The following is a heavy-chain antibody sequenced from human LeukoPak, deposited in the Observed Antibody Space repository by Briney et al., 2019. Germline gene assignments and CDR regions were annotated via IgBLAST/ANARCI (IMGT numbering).Heavy chain of an antibody. J-gene: IGHJ3*01. CDR3: AREEHRLAEAGTSAFDL. Sequence: GGSVRLSCVASGFTFSENWMHWVRHAPGKGLAWVSHINRDGGLTNYADSVKGRFTISRDNAWNTVYLQMSSLRVEDTAIYFCAREEHRLAEAGTSAFDLGGQGTLVTVSP. CDR1: GFTFSENW. D-gene: IGHD6-13*01. V-gene: IGHV3-74*01. CDR2: INRDGGLT.